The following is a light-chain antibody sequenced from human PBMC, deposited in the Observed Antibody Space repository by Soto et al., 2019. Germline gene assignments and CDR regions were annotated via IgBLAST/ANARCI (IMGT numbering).Light chain of an antibody. V-gene: IGLV2-8*01. Sequence: QSVLTQPPSASGSPGQSVTISCTGTSSDVGGYNFVSWYQQHPGKAPKLMIYEVSERPSGVPDRFSGSKSGNTASLTVSGLQAEEEDDYYCSSYAGSNIVVFGGGTKLTVL. J-gene: IGLJ2*01. CDR2: EVS. CDR3: SSYAGSNIVV. CDR1: SSDVGGYNF.